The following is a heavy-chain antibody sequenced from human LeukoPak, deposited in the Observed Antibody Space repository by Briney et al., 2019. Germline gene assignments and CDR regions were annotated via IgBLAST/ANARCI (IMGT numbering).Heavy chain of an antibody. V-gene: IGHV4-39*01. Sequence: SETLSLTCTVSGGSISSSSYYWGWIRQPPGKGLEWIGSIYYSGSTYYNPSLKRRVTISVDTSKNQFSLKLSSVTAADTAVYYCARQVYGDWFDPWGQGTLVTVSS. CDR3: ARQVYGDWFDP. CDR2: IYYSGST. J-gene: IGHJ5*02. CDR1: GGSISSSSYY. D-gene: IGHD1-14*01.